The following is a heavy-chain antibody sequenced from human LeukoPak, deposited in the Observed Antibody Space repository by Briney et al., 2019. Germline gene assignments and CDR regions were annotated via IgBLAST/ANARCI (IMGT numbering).Heavy chain of an antibody. CDR1: GGSISSGDYY. CDR3: ATTMVRGVTSDAFDI. V-gene: IGHV4-30-4*08. CDR2: IYYSGST. D-gene: IGHD3-10*01. J-gene: IGHJ3*02. Sequence: SETLSLTCTVSGGSISSGDYYWSWIRQPPGKALEWFGYIYYSGSTYYNPSLKSRVTISVDTYKHQFSLKLSSVTAADTAVYYCATTMVRGVTSDAFDIWGQGTMVTVSS.